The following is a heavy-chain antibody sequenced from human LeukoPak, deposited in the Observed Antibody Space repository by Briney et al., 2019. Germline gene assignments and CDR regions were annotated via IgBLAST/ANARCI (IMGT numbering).Heavy chain of an antibody. CDR1: GGSFSGYY. Sequence: SETLSLTCAVYGGSFSGYYWSWIRQPPGKGLEWIGEINHSGSTNYNPSLKSRVTISVDTSKNQFSLKLSSVTAADTAVYYCATSQNYGPSSYGMDVWGQGTTVTVSS. D-gene: IGHD4-17*01. V-gene: IGHV4-34*01. CDR3: ATSQNYGPSSYGMDV. J-gene: IGHJ6*02. CDR2: INHSGST.